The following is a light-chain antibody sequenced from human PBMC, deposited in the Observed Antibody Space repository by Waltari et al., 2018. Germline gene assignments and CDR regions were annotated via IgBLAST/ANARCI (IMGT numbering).Light chain of an antibody. J-gene: IGKJ4*01. V-gene: IGKV1-39*01. Sequence: DIQMTQSPSSLSASVGDRVTITCRASQSSSNYLNWYQQKPGKAPKPLIYAASSLQNGVPPRFSCSGSGTDFTLTISSLQPEDFATYYCQQSYSTPFTFGGGTKVEIK. CDR1: QSSSNY. CDR2: AAS. CDR3: QQSYSTPFT.